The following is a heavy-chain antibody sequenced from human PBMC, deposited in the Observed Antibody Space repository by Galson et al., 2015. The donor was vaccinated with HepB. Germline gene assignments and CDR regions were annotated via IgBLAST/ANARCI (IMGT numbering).Heavy chain of an antibody. CDR2: IKHDGTEA. V-gene: IGHV3-7*03. D-gene: IGHD1-26*01. J-gene: IGHJ3*01. CDR1: GFSFSSHW. CDR3: ARVRIVGTLGRGFDV. Sequence: SLRLSCAASGFSFSSHWMTWVRQAPGKGLEWVANIKHDGTEAHYLDSVKGRLTISRDNAKNLLFLQMDSLRGEDTALYYCARVRIVGTLGRGFDVWGQGTMVTVAS.